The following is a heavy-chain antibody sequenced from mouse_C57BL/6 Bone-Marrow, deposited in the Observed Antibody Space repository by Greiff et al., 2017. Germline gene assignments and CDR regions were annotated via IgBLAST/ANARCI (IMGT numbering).Heavy chain of an antibody. Sequence: EVMLVESGGGLVKPGGSLTLSCAASGFTFSSYAMSWVRQTPEKRLEWVAAISDGGSYSYYPDNVKGRFILSRDNAKNNLYLQMSQLKSEDTAMYYCASGSPTMITSYFDDWGQGTTLTVSS. J-gene: IGHJ2*01. V-gene: IGHV5-4*03. CDR1: GFTFSSYA. CDR2: ISDGGSYS. CDR3: ASGSPTMITSYFDD. D-gene: IGHD2-4*01.